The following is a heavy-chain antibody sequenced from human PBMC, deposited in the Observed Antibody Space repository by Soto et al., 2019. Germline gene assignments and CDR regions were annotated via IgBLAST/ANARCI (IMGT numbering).Heavy chain of an antibody. CDR2: ISATGST. V-gene: IGHV3-23*01. CDR1: GFTFSNYA. D-gene: IGHD6-19*01. J-gene: IGHJ4*02. CDR3: AKVSNKWAVAQRGYFDY. Sequence: EVKVLDSGGGLAQPGGSQRLSCEASGFTFSNYAMSWVRQAPGKGLEWVSTISATGSTLYADSVKGRFTISRDNSKNTVYLQMNFLRAEDTAVYYCAKVSNKWAVAQRGYFDYWGQGTLVSVSS.